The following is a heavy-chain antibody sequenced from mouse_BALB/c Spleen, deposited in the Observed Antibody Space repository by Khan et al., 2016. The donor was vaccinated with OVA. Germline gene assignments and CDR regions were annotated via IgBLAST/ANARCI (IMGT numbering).Heavy chain of an antibody. J-gene: IGHJ3*01. V-gene: IGHV1S137*01. Sequence: QVQLQQSGAELVRPGVSVKISCKGSGYTFTDFTMHWVKQCHAKSLEWIGVISTYYGDVTYNQKFKGKATMTVDKSSSTAYMELARLTSEDSAIYYRTRWGGGIGFAYWGQGTLVTVSA. CDR1: GYTFTDFT. CDR3: TRWGGGIGFAY. CDR2: ISTYYGDV. D-gene: IGHD2-14*01.